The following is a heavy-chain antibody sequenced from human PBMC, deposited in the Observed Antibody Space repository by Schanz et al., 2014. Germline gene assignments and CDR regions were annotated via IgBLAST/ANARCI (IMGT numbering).Heavy chain of an antibody. CDR2: IHHSGSI. J-gene: IGHJ5*01. D-gene: IGHD3-10*01. CDR1: GGPFSGYF. V-gene: IGHV4-34*01. CDR3: ARDMVENWFDS. Sequence: QVQLQQWGAGLLKPSETLSLTCAVYGGPFSGYFWSWIRQSPGKGLQWIGEIHHSGSIIYNPSLRSGVTISMDTSKNQFFLKVTSVTAADTAVYYCARDMVENWFDSWGQGTLVTVSS.